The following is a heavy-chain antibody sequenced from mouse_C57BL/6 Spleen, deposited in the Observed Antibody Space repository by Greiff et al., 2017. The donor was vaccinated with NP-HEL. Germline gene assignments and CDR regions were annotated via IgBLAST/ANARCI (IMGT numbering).Heavy chain of an antibody. V-gene: IGHV10-1*01. J-gene: IGHJ4*01. CDR1: GFSFNTYA. Sequence: EVQLVESGGGLVQPKGSLKLSCAASGFSFNTYAMNWVRQAPGKGLEWVARIRSKSNNYATYYADSVKDRFTISRDDSESMLYLQMNNLKTEDTAMYYCVRGDYDYDYYAMDYWGQGTSVTVSS. CDR2: IRSKSNNYAT. CDR3: VRGDYDYDYYAMDY. D-gene: IGHD2-4*01.